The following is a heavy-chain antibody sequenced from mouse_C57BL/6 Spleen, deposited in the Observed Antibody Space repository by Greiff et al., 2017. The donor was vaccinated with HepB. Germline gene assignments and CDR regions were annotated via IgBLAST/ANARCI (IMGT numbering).Heavy chain of an antibody. CDR1: GYTFTSYD. Sequence: QVQLQQPGPELVKPGASVKLSCKASGYTFTSYDINWVKQRPGQGLEWIGWIYPRDGSTKYNEKFKGKATLTVDTSSSTAYMELHSLTSEDSAVYFCERSGGHSNYVAWFAYWGQGTLVTVSA. CDR3: ERSGGHSNYVAWFAY. D-gene: IGHD2-5*01. V-gene: IGHV1-85*01. J-gene: IGHJ3*01. CDR2: IYPRDGST.